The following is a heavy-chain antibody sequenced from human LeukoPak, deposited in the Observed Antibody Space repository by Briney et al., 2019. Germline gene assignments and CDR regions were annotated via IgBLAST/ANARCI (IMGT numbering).Heavy chain of an antibody. J-gene: IGHJ4*02. CDR1: GGSISSYY. V-gene: IGHV4-59*01. CDR3: ARVSLSSGWYMRGGYFDY. Sequence: SETLSLTCTVSGGSISSYYWSWIRQPPGKGLEWIGYIYYSGSTNYNPSLKSRATISVDTSKNQFSLKLSSVTAADTAVYYCARVSLSSGWYMRGGYFDYWGQGTLVTVSS. CDR2: IYYSGST. D-gene: IGHD6-19*01.